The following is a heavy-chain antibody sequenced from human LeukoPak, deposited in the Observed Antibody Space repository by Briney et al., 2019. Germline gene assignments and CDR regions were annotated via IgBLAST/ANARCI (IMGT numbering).Heavy chain of an antibody. CDR1: GFTFNNYG. CDR2: IWFDESNK. Sequence: GGSLRLSCVASGFTFNNYGMHWVRQAPGKGLEWLAFIWFDESNKFYAASVKGRFTISRDNSKNTLYLQMNSLRAEDTAVYYCAREEEDSSSWTSFDYWGQGTLVTVSS. D-gene: IGHD6-13*01. CDR3: AREEEDSSSWTSFDY. J-gene: IGHJ4*02. V-gene: IGHV3-33*01.